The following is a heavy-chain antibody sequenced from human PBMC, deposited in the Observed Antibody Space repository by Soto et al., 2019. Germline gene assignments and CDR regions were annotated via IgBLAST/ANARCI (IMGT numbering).Heavy chain of an antibody. Sequence: PSETLSLTCTVSGGSISSTDYWWGWIRQSPGKELEWIGIVYFAGNTHHNPSLRSRVTMSVDTSKNQFSLKLNSVTAADTAVYFFARQIGRGRWSLDSWGQGTLVPVSS. CDR2: VYFAGNT. J-gene: IGHJ4*02. V-gene: IGHV4-39*01. CDR3: ARQIGRGRWSLDS. CDR1: GGSISSTDYW. D-gene: IGHD3-10*01.